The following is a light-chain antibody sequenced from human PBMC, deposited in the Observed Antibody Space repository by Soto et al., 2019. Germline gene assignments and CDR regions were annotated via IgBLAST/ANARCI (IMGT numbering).Light chain of an antibody. CDR2: DVS. CDR1: SSDVDAYNY. J-gene: IGLJ1*01. CDR3: CSYTSSSTYV. V-gene: IGLV2-14*03. Sequence: QSAPTQPASVSGSPGQSITISCTGTSSDVDAYNYVSWYQQHPGKAPKVMIYDVSNRPSVVSYRFSGSKSGITASLTISGLQAEDEADYYCCSYTSSSTYVVGTGTKLTVL.